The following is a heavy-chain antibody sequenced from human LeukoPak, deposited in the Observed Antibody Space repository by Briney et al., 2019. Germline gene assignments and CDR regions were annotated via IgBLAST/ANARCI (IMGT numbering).Heavy chain of an antibody. D-gene: IGHD1-14*01. CDR1: GFTFSSYW. V-gene: IGHV3-74*01. CDR2: INSDGSST. CDR3: ARAGKEPGYYYYGMDV. J-gene: IGHJ6*02. Sequence: GGSLRLSCAPSGFTFSSYWMYWVRQAPGKGLVWVSRINSDGSSTSYADSVKGRFTISRDNAKNTLYLQMNSLRAEDTAVYYCARAGKEPGYYYYGMDVWGQGTTVTVSS.